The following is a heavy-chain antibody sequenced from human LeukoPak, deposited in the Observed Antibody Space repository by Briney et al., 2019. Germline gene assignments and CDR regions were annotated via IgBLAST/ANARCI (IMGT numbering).Heavy chain of an antibody. D-gene: IGHD3-10*01. J-gene: IGHJ4*02. Sequence: GASVKVSCKASGYTFTSYGISWVRQAPGQGLEWMGWMNPNSGNTGYAQKFQGRVTMTRNTSISTAYMELSSLRSEDTAVYYCARARGVIMRSDYWGQGTLVTVSS. CDR3: ARARGVIMRSDY. CDR2: MNPNSGNT. CDR1: GYTFTSYG. V-gene: IGHV1-8*02.